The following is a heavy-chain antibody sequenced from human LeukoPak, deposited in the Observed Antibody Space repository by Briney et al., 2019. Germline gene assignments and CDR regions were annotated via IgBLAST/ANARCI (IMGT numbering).Heavy chain of an antibody. CDR2: INSDGSST. CDR1: GFTFSSYA. V-gene: IGHV3-74*01. CDR3: ARGPQPGLDY. Sequence: GGSLRLSCAASGFTFSSYAMSWVRQAPGKGLEWVSRINSDGSSTSYADSVKGRFTISRDDAKNTLYLQMNSLRAEDTAVYYCARGPQPGLDYWGQGTLVTVSS. J-gene: IGHJ4*02. D-gene: IGHD1-14*01.